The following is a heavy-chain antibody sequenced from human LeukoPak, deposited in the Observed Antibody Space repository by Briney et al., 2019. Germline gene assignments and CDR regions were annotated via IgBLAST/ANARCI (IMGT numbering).Heavy chain of an antibody. CDR1: GFTFSSYG. Sequence: GSLRLSCAASGFTFSSYGMTWVRQAPGKGLEWVSAITDDGRTTYYADSVKGHFTISRDNSKNTLYLQMNSLRAEDTAIYYCAKRVPYGSSSVYFDSWGQGTLVTVST. CDR3: AKRVPYGSSSVYFDS. J-gene: IGHJ4*02. CDR2: ITDDGRTT. V-gene: IGHV3-23*01. D-gene: IGHD6-6*01.